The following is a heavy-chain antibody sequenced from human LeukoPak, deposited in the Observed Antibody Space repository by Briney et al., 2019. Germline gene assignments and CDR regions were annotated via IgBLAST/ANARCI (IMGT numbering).Heavy chain of an antibody. V-gene: IGHV3-48*03. CDR2: ISNSGTAI. J-gene: IGHJ4*02. CDR3: ARDPEALDY. CDR1: GFTFSSYE. Sequence: GGSLRLSCAASGFTFSSYEMNWVRQAPGKGLEWVSYISNSGTAIYYADSVKGRFTISRDNARNSLYLQMNSLRDEDTAVYYCARDPEALDYWGQGTLVTVSS.